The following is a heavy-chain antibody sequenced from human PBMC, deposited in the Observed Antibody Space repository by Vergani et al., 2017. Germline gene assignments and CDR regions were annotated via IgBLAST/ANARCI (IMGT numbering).Heavy chain of an antibody. CDR3: TRDRVVPAAIDYYYYMDV. Sequence: EVQLVESGGGLVQPGGSLRLSCTASGFTFGDYAMSWFRQAPGKGLEWVGFIRSKAYGGTTEYAASVKGRFTISRDDSKSIAYLQMNSLKTEDTAVYYCTRDRVVPAAIDYYYYMDVWGKGTTVTVSS. V-gene: IGHV3-49*03. CDR2: IRSKAYGGTT. J-gene: IGHJ6*03. CDR1: GFTFGDYA. D-gene: IGHD2-2*01.